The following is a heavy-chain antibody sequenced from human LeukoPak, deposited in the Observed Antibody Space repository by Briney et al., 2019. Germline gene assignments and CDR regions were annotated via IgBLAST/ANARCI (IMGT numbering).Heavy chain of an antibody. D-gene: IGHD6-6*01. Sequence: VASVKVSCKASGYIFTGYYMHWVRQAPGQGLEWMGWINPNSGGTNYAQKFQGRVTMTRDTSISTAYMGLSRLRSDDTAVYYCASLADSSSSGLDYWGQGTLVTVSS. J-gene: IGHJ4*02. CDR3: ASLADSSSSGLDY. CDR1: GYIFTGYY. V-gene: IGHV1-2*02. CDR2: INPNSGGT.